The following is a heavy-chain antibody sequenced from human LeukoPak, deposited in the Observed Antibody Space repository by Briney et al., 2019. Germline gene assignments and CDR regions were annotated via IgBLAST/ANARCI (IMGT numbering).Heavy chain of an antibody. Sequence: PGGSPGICYAASGFTFSGLWTPWVRQAPGKGLVWVSRISSDGGTTTYADSVKGRFTISRDNADNTLFLQMNSLRPEDTAVYYCAGSPICRGDCYWVQLTLVTVSS. J-gene: IGHJ4*02. CDR3: AGSPICRGDCY. CDR1: GFTFSGLW. CDR2: ISSDGGTT. D-gene: IGHD2-21*02. V-gene: IGHV3-74*01.